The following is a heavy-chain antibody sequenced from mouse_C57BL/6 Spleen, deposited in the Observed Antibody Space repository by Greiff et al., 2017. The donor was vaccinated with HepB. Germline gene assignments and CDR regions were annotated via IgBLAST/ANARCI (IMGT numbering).Heavy chain of an antibody. CDR3: ARSGESSPYYFDY. Sequence: QVQLQQPGAELVKPGASVKLSCKASGYTFTSYWMQWVKQRPGQGLEWIGEIDPSDSYTNYNQKFKGKATLTVDTSSSTAYMQLSSLTSEDSAVYYCARSGESSPYYFDYWGQGTTLTVSS. V-gene: IGHV1-50*01. CDR2: IDPSDSYT. D-gene: IGHD1-1*01. CDR1: GYTFTSYW. J-gene: IGHJ2*01.